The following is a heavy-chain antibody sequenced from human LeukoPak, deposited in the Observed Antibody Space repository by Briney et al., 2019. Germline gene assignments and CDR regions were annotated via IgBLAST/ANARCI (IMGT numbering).Heavy chain of an antibody. CDR2: VYTSGST. V-gene: IGHV4-4*07. Sequence: SETLSLTCTVSGGSISSYYWSWIRQPAGKGLEWIGRVYTSGSTNYNPSLKSRVTMSVDTSKNQFSLKLSPVTAADTAVYYCARDLYLNYYDSSGPLDYWGQGTLVTVSS. CDR3: ARDLYLNYYDSSGPLDY. J-gene: IGHJ4*02. CDR1: GGSISSYY. D-gene: IGHD3-22*01.